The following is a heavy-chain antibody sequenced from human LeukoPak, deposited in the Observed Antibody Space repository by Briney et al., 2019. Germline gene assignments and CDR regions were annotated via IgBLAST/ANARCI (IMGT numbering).Heavy chain of an antibody. CDR1: GFTFSSYG. Sequence: GGSLRLSCAASGFTFSSYGMSWVRQAPGKGLEWVSAISGSGGSTYYADSVKGRFTISRDNSKNTLYLQMNSLRAEDTAVYYCAKGQTGYSSGWYPYWGQGTLVTVSS. V-gene: IGHV3-23*01. J-gene: IGHJ4*02. CDR3: AKGQTGYSSGWYPY. CDR2: ISGSGGST. D-gene: IGHD6-13*01.